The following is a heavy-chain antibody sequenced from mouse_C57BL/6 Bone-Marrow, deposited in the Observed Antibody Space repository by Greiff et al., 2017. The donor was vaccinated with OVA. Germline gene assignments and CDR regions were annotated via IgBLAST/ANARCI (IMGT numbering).Heavy chain of an antibody. CDR2: IDPENGDT. D-gene: IGHD1-1*01. J-gene: IGHJ1*03. CDR1: GFNIKDDY. V-gene: IGHV14-4*01. Sequence: VQLQQSGAELVRPGASVKLSCTASGFNIKDDYMHWVKQRPEQGLEWIGWIDPENGDTEYASKFQGKATITADTSSNTAYLQLSSLTSEDTAVYYCTLYYCGSSYWYFDVWGTGTTVTVSS. CDR3: TLYYCGSSYWYFDV.